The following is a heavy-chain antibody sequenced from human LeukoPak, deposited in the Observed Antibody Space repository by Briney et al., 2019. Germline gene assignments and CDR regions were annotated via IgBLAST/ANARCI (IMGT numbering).Heavy chain of an antibody. V-gene: IGHV3-30*02. CDR3: ARDPYSGSYGDYYYYYMDV. CDR1: GFTFSRFG. CDR2: ILYDGTKK. J-gene: IGHJ6*03. D-gene: IGHD1-26*01. Sequence: GGSLRLSCAASGFTFSRFGMHWVRQAPGQGLEWVAFILYDGTKKYYADSVKGRFTISRDNAKNSLYLQMNSLRDEDTAAYYCARDPYSGSYGDYYYYYMDVWGKGTTVTISS.